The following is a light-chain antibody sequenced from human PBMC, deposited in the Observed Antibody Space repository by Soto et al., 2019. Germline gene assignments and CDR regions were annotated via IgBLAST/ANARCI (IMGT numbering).Light chain of an antibody. CDR3: QTWGTGIRV. CDR1: SGHSTYA. J-gene: IGLJ3*02. Sequence: QPVLTQSPSASASLGASVKLTCTLSSGHSTYAIAWHQQQPEKGPRYLMKLNSDGSHSKGDGIPDRFSGSNSGAERYLTISSLQSEDEADYYCQTWGTGIRVFGGGTKLT. CDR2: LNSDGSH. V-gene: IGLV4-69*01.